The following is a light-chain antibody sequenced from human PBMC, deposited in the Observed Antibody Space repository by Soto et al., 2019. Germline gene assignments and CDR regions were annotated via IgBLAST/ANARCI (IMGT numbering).Light chain of an antibody. CDR2: HVT. V-gene: IGLV2-14*03. J-gene: IGLJ1*01. CDR3: CSLTTSHTYV. Sequence: QSALTQPASVSGSPGQSITISCTGTSSDIGHYDYVSWYQQHPGKAPKLMIYHVTYRPSGVSNRYSGSKSGNSDSLTISGLQAYYEADYYCCSLTTSHTYVFGGGTKLTVL. CDR1: SSDIGHYDY.